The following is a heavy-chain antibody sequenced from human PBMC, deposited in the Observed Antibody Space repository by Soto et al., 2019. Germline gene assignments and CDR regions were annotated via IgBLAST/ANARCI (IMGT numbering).Heavy chain of an antibody. V-gene: IGHV3-21*04. Sequence: GGSLRLSCAASGFTFSSYGMHWVRQAPGKGLERVSSINNFGSNIYYADSVKGRLTITRDNAENTLYLQMKILTAADAAVYYCARSIVVPAAHNYYYYGMDVWGQGTTVTVSS. CDR3: ARSIVVPAAHNYYYYGMDV. J-gene: IGHJ6*02. CDR1: GFTFSSYG. CDR2: INNFGSNI. D-gene: IGHD2-2*01.